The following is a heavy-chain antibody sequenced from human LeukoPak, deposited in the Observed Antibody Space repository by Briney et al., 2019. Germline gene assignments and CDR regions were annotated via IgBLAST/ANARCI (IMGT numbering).Heavy chain of an antibody. CDR1: GYTLTELS. V-gene: IGHV1-24*01. Sequence: GASVKVSCKVSGYTLTELSMHWVRQAPGKGLEWMGGFDPEDGETIYAQKFQGRVTMTGDTSTDTAYMELSSLRSEDTAVYYCATGGGYDSGFDYWGQGTLVTVSS. D-gene: IGHD5-12*01. CDR3: ATGGGYDSGFDY. J-gene: IGHJ4*02. CDR2: FDPEDGET.